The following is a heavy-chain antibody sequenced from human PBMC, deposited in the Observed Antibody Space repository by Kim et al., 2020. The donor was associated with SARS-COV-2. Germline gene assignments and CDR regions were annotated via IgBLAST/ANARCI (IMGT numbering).Heavy chain of an antibody. CDR2: IYHSGST. CDR3: AIVVVQHNWFDP. D-gene: IGHD1-1*01. CDR1: GYSISSGYY. V-gene: IGHV4-38-2*02. J-gene: IGHJ5*02. Sequence: SETLSLTCTVSGYSISSGYYWGWIRQPPGKGLEWIGSIYHSGSTYYNPSLKSRVTISVDTSKNQFSLKLSSVTAADTAVYYCAIVVVQHNWFDPWGQGTLVTVSS.